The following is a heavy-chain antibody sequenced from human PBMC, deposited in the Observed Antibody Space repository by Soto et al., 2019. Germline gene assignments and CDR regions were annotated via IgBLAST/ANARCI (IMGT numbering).Heavy chain of an antibody. CDR2: ISPYNGNT. CDR3: ARDPSCTYGVCLLFDP. Sequence: QVQLVQSGAEVKKPGASVKVSCKASGYTFRNYGISWVRQAPGQGLEWMGWISPYNGNTNYAQKLQGRVTMTTDTSTSTGYIELRSLRSDDTAVYYCARDPSCTYGVCLLFDPWGQGTLVTVSS. CDR1: GYTFRNYG. D-gene: IGHD2-8*01. J-gene: IGHJ5*02. V-gene: IGHV1-18*01.